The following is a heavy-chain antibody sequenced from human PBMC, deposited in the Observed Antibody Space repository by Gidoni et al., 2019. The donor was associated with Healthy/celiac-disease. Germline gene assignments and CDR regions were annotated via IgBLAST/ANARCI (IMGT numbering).Heavy chain of an antibody. CDR2: IYYSGST. V-gene: IGHV4-59*01. J-gene: IGHJ2*01. CDR1: GVYISSYY. Sequence: QVQLQESGPGLVKPSETLSLTCTFSGVYISSYYWSWIRQPPGKGLEWIGYIYYSGSTNYNPSLKSRVTISVDKSKKQFSLNLSSVTAADTDVYYCAKKLAGRYFELWGRGTLVTVSS. CDR3: AKKLAGRYFEL. D-gene: IGHD2-15*01.